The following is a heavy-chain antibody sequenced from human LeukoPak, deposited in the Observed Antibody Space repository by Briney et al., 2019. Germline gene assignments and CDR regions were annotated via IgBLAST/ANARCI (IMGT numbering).Heavy chain of an antibody. V-gene: IGHV4-31*03. CDR1: GGSISSGGYY. Sequence: SETLSLTCTVSGGSISSGGYYRSWIRQHPGKGLEWIGYIYYSGSTYYNPSLKSRVTISVDTSKNQFSLKLSSVTAADTAVYYCARDRLVVAAKVYYYYGMDVWGQGTTVTVSS. D-gene: IGHD2-15*01. CDR3: ARDRLVVAAKVYYYYGMDV. CDR2: IYYSGST. J-gene: IGHJ6*02.